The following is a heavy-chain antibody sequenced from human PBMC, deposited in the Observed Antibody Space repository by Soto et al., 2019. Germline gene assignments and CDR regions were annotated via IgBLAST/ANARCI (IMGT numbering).Heavy chain of an antibody. CDR2: IYPGDSDT. CDR3: ARGHTAAAPVFYYYMDV. Sequence: GESLKISCKGSGYSFTSYWIGWVRQMPGKGLEWMGIIYPGDSDTRYSPSFQGQVTISADKSISTAYLQWSSLKASDTAMYYCARGHTAAAPVFYYYMDVWGKGTTVTVSS. CDR1: GYSFTSYW. D-gene: IGHD6-13*01. J-gene: IGHJ6*03. V-gene: IGHV5-51*01.